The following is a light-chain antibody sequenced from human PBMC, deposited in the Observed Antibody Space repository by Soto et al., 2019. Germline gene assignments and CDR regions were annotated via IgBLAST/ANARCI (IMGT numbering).Light chain of an antibody. CDR2: GNT. CDR1: SSNIGAGYD. J-gene: IGLJ1*01. Sequence: SVLTQPPSVSGAPGQRVTISCTGSSSNIGAGYDVNWYQQFPGTAPKLLIYGNTNRPSGVPDRFSGSKSGTSASLAITGLQAEDETEYYCQSYDSSLRVYVFGTGTKVTVL. V-gene: IGLV1-40*01. CDR3: QSYDSSLRVYV.